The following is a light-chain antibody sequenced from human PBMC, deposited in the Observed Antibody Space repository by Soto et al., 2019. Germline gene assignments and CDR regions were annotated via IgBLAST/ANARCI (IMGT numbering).Light chain of an antibody. CDR1: QSVSSSY. V-gene: IGKV3-20*01. J-gene: IGKJ1*01. CDR3: QQYNSYS. Sequence: EIVLTQSPGTLSLSPGERATFSCRASQSVSSSYIAWYQQKRGQAPRRLIYGASIRATGIPDRFSGSGSGTDFTLTISRLEPEDFALYYCQQYNSYSFGQGTKVDIK. CDR2: GAS.